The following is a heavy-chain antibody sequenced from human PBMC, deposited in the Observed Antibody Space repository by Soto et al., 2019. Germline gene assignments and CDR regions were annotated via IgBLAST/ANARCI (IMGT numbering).Heavy chain of an antibody. CDR1: GFTFSSYG. D-gene: IGHD3-9*01. Sequence: GGSLRLSCAASGFTFSSYGMHWVRQAPGKGLEWVAVISYDGSNKYYADSVKGRFTISRDNSKNTLYLQMNSLKTEDTAVYYCTTEGLRYFDWSNYVNYFDYWGQGTLVTVSS. CDR2: ISYDGSNK. J-gene: IGHJ4*02. V-gene: IGHV3-30*03. CDR3: TTEGLRYFDWSNYVNYFDY.